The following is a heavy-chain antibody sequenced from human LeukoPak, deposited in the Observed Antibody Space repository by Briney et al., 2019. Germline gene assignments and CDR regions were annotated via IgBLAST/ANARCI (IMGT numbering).Heavy chain of an antibody. CDR2: IYSGGST. V-gene: IGHV3-53*01. J-gene: IGHJ6*02. D-gene: IGHD4-17*01. CDR1: GFTVSSNY. CDR3: ARDPFAYGVNGYYYYHGMDV. Sequence: GGSLRLSCAASGFTVSSNYMSWVRQAPGKGLEWVSVIYSGGSTYYADSVKGRFTISRDNSKNTLYLQMNSLRAEDTAVYYCARDPFAYGVNGYYYYHGMDVWGQGTTVTVSS.